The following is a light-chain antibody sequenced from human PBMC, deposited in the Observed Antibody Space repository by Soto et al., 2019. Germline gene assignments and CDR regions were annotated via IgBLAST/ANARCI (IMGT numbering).Light chain of an antibody. CDR3: QQDGSSPSCT. CDR1: QSVSSSY. CDR2: GAS. Sequence: EIVLTQSPGTLSLSPGARATLSCRASQSVSSSYLAWYQQKPGQAPRLLIYGASSRATGIPDRLSGSGSGTDFTLTISRLEPEDFAVYYCQQDGSSPSCTFGPGTKVDIK. V-gene: IGKV3-20*01. J-gene: IGKJ3*01.